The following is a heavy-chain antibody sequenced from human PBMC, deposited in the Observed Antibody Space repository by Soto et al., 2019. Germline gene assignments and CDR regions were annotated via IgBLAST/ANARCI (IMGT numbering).Heavy chain of an antibody. CDR1: GGSISSSSYY. CDR2: IYYSGST. J-gene: IGHJ4*02. Sequence: QLQLQESGPGLVKPSETLSLTCTVSGGSISSSSYYWGWIRQPPGKGLEWIGSIYYSGSTYYNPSLKCRVTISVDTSKNLFSLKLSSVTAADTAVYYCARGLTRDYYDSSGYLDYWGQGTLVTVSS. D-gene: IGHD3-22*01. CDR3: ARGLTRDYYDSSGYLDY. V-gene: IGHV4-39*01.